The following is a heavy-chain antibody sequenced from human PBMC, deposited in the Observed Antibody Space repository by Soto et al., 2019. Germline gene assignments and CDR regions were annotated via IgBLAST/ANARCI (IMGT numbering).Heavy chain of an antibody. Sequence: ASVKVSCKASGGTFSSYAISWVRQAPGQGLEWMGGIIPIFGTANYAQKFQGRVTITADESTSTAYMELSSLRSEDTAVYYCARENALGYCSSTSCYLAFDYWGQGTLVTVSS. CDR2: IIPIFGTA. J-gene: IGHJ4*02. CDR1: GGTFSSYA. D-gene: IGHD2-2*01. CDR3: ARENALGYCSSTSCYLAFDY. V-gene: IGHV1-69*13.